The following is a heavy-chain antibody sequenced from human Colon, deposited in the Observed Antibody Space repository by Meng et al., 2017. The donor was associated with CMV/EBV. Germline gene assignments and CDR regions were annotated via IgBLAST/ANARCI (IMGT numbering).Heavy chain of an antibody. CDR3: ARDTIFGVIFPRGDSNF. V-gene: IGHV1-2*02. CDR1: GYIFSDAY. D-gene: IGHD3-3*01. J-gene: IGHJ4*02. Sequence: VKEPSAAVEVTSEASGYIFSDAYRDRVRSAPGRGVEQMGWINPKRGGTNYAMKFPGRVAMTRDTSASTAYMELRSLKSDDTAVYYCARDTIFGVIFPRGDSNFWGQGALVTVSS. CDR2: INPKRGGT.